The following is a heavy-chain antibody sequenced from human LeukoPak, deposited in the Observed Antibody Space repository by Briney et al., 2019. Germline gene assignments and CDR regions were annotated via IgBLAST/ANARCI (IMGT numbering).Heavy chain of an antibody. CDR2: ISVSNGNT. V-gene: IGHV1-18*01. CDR3: ARVVVAAAAGTDRFDP. J-gene: IGHJ5*02. Sequence: ASVKVSCKTSGYSFTNDGITWVRQAPGQGLEWMGWISVSNGNTQYAERLQGRVTMTTDTSTTTAYMELSSLKSDDTATYYRARVVVAAAAGTDRFDPWGQGTLVTVS. CDR1: GYSFTNDG. D-gene: IGHD6-13*01.